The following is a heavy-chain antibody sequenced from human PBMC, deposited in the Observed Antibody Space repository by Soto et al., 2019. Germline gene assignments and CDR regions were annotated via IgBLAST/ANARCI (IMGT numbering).Heavy chain of an antibody. CDR3: ARVDYYDSSGYYYQSGYFDY. V-gene: IGHV1-46*01. J-gene: IGHJ4*02. CDR2: INPSGGST. CDR1: GYTFTIYY. Sequence: ASVKVSCKASGYTFTIYYMHWGRQAPGQGLEWMGIINPSGGSTSYAQKFQGRVTMTRDESTSTAYMELSSLRSEDTAVYYCARVDYYDSSGYYYQSGYFDYWGQGTLVTVSS. D-gene: IGHD3-22*01.